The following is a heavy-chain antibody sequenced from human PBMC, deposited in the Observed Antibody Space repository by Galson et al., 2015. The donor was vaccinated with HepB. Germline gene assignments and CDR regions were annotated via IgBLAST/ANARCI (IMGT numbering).Heavy chain of an antibody. CDR1: GFTFSSYA. V-gene: IGHV3-64D*06. D-gene: IGHD3-3*01. CDR3: VKEGGMITIFGNFYGMDV. CDR2: ISSNGGST. J-gene: IGHJ6*02. Sequence: SLRLSCAASGFTFSSYAMHWVRQAPGKGLEYVSAISSNGGSTYYADSVKGRFTISRDNSKNTLYLQMSSLRAEDTAVYYCVKEGGMITIFGNFYGMDVWGQGTTVTVSS.